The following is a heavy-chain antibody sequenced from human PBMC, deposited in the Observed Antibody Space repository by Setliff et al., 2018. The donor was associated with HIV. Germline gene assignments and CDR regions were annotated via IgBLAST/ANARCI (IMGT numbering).Heavy chain of an antibody. CDR3: ARRGWNGYKSFED. V-gene: IGHV4-34*01. J-gene: IGHJ4*02. Sequence: PSETLSLTCAVHGGSFSAYYWSWIRQPPGKGLEWIGEIHHSGSTNYNPSLQSRVTISVDTSKKQVSLNVRSVTAADTAVYYCARRGWNGYKSFEDWGQGTQVTVSS. CDR2: IHHSGST. D-gene: IGHD1-1*01. CDR1: GGSFSAYY.